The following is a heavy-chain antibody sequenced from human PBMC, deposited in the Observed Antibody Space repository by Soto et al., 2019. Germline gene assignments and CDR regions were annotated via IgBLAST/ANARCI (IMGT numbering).Heavy chain of an antibody. J-gene: IGHJ2*01. V-gene: IGHV3-73*01. Sequence: EVQLVESGGGLVQPGGSLKLSCAASGFTFSDSAMHWVRQASGKGLEWVGRVRSKGNNYATAYGASVEGRFTISRDDSKNRAYLQMNCLKSEDTAVYYCLRYSNSLGWYFDLWGRGTLFTVSS. CDR2: VRSKGNNYAT. D-gene: IGHD4-4*01. CDR3: LRYSNSLGWYFDL. CDR1: GFTFSDSA.